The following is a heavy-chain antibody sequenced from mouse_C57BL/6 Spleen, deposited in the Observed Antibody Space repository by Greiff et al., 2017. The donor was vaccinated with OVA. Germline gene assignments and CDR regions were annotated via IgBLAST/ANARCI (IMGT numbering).Heavy chain of an antibody. CDR2: IYPGDGDP. D-gene: IGHD1-1*01. V-gene: IGHV1-80*01. Sequence: QFHLQQSGAELVKPGASVKISCKASGYAFSSYWMNWVKQRPGKGLEWIGQIYPGDGDPNYTGKFKGKATLTADKSSSTAYMRLSSLTSEDYAVYFWAREYYCSSWNYAMDYWGQGTSVTVSS. CDR3: AREYYCSSWNYAMDY. J-gene: IGHJ4*01. CDR1: GYAFSSYW.